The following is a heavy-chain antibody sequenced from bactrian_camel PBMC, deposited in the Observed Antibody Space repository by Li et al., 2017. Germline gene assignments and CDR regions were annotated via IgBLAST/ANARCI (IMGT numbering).Heavy chain of an antibody. CDR1: KDHYEIST. Sequence: HVQLVESGGGSVQAGGSLRLSCAASKDHYEISTMGWFRQAPGKEREGVAAVNMGAGRTYYSDSVKGRFTISQDNTEITADLMMNDLKPEDTAMYYCAADPRNGAPCVSTTRLEEAYHYWGLGTQVTVS. J-gene: IGHJ4*01. CDR2: VNMGAGRT. D-gene: IGHD7*01. V-gene: IGHV3-3*01. CDR3: AADPRNGAPCVSTTRLEEAYHY.